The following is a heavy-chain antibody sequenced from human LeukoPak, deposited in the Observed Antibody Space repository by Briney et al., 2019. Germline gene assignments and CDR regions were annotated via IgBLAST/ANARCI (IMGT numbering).Heavy chain of an antibody. CDR1: GYTFTSYG. D-gene: IGHD5-18*01. CDR2: ISAYNGNT. V-gene: IGHV1-18*01. J-gene: IGHJ5*02. CDR3: ARDEVDTATVTRWFDP. Sequence: ASVKVSCKASGYTFTSYGISWVRQAPGQGLEWMGWISAYNGNTNYAQKLQGRVTMTTDTSTSTAYMELRSLRSDDTAVYYCARDEVDTATVTRWFDPWGQGTLVTVSS.